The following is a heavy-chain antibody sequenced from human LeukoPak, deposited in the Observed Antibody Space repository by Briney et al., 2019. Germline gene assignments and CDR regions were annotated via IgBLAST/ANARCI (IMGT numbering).Heavy chain of an antibody. CDR1: GGTFSSYA. Sequence: SVKVSCKASGGTFSSYAISWVRQAPGQGLEWMGGIIPIFGTANYAQKFLGRVTITADESTSTAYMELSSLRSEDTAVYYCASSRYGDPGSYYYYGMDVWGQGTTVTVSS. CDR3: ASSRYGDPGSYYYYGMDV. CDR2: IIPIFGTA. D-gene: IGHD4-17*01. V-gene: IGHV1-69*01. J-gene: IGHJ6*02.